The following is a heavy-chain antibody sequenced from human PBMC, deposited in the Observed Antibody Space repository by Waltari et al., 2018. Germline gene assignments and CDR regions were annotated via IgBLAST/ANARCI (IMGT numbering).Heavy chain of an antibody. CDR1: GGSISSHY. Sequence: QVQLQESGPGLVKPSETLSLTCTVPGGSISSHYWSWIRQPPGKALEWIGYSYYGGVTKYYPALKSRVPKSVDTSQNLSSLNLSSVTAVDTALYYCARVGLLEYYFDFWGQGTLVTDSS. J-gene: IGHJ4*02. D-gene: IGHD1-1*01. CDR2: SYYGGVT. CDR3: ARVGLLEYYFDF. V-gene: IGHV4-59*11.